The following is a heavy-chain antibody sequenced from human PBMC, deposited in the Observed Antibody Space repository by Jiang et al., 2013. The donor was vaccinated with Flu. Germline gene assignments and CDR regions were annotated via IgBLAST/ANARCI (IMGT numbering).Heavy chain of an antibody. CDR1: GFTFDDYA. CDR3: ARVETSSGYDAARVDH. Sequence: SCAASGFTFDDYAMHWVRQAPGKGLEWVSGISWNSGSIGYADSVKGRFTISRDNAKKSVHLEMNTLRVEDTAIYYCARVETSSGYDAARVDHWGQGTLVTVSS. V-gene: IGHV3-9*01. J-gene: IGHJ4*02. CDR2: ISWNSGSI. D-gene: IGHD6-19*01.